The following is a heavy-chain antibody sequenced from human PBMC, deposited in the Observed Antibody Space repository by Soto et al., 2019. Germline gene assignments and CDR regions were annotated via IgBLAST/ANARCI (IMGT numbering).Heavy chain of an antibody. CDR2: ITASGGTA. V-gene: IGHV3-23*01. CDR1: GFTFSSYS. Sequence: GGSLRLSCAASGFTFSSYSITFVRHAPWKGLEWVAHITASGGTAYYADSVKGRFTISRDTSRNTLYLQMNSLRAEDTALYYCAKCMQAYWNYDAHHIWGQGTLVTVSS. CDR3: AKCMQAYWNYDAHHI. D-gene: IGHD1-7*01. J-gene: IGHJ3*02.